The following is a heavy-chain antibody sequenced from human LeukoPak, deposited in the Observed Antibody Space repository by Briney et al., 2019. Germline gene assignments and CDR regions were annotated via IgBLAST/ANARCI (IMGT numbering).Heavy chain of an antibody. CDR2: INHSGST. Sequence: TSSETLSLTCAVYGGSFSGYYWSWIRQPPGKGLEWIGEINHSGSTNYNPSLKSRVTISVDTSKNQFSLKLSSVTAADTAVYYCARAEYSSSWYYFDYWGQGTLVTVSS. CDR1: GGSFSGYY. D-gene: IGHD6-13*01. J-gene: IGHJ4*02. V-gene: IGHV4-34*01. CDR3: ARAEYSSSWYYFDY.